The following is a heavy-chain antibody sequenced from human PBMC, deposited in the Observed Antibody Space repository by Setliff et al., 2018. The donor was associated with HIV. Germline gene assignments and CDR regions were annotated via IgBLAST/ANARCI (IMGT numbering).Heavy chain of an antibody. CDR2: TYYRSKWYN. J-gene: IGHJ4*02. CDR3: ARGNSTKRGFDY. CDR1: GDTISSNSVS. Sequence: QTLSLTCAISGDTISSNSVSWNWIRQSPSRGLEWLGRTYYRSKWYNDYAVSVKSRMTFNPDTSKNQFSLQLNSVTPEDTAVYFCARGNSTKRGFDYWGLGTLVTSPQ. V-gene: IGHV6-1*01. D-gene: IGHD3-10*01.